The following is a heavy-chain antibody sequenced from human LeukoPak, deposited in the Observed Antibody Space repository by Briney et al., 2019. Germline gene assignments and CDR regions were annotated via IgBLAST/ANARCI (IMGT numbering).Heavy chain of an antibody. CDR3: AKDRAGLRGEVDWYFDL. J-gene: IGHJ2*01. V-gene: IGHV3-23*01. D-gene: IGHD4-17*01. CDR1: GFTFSSYA. CDR2: ISGSGGST. Sequence: GGSLRLSCAASGFTFSSYAMSWVRQAPGKGLEWVSAISGSGGSTYYADSVKGRFTISRDNSKNTLYLQMNSLRAEDTAVYYCAKDRAGLRGEVDWYFDLWGRGTLVTVSS.